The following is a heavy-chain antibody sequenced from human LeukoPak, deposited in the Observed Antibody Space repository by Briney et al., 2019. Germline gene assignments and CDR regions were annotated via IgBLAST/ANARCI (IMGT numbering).Heavy chain of an antibody. Sequence: GGSLRLSCAASGFTFGSYAMYWVRQAPGKGLEWVSGIFGSGGSAHYADSVKGRFTISRDNSKNTVYLQMDSLRAEDTAVYYCAKRYDTGYYYGMDVWGQGTTVTVSS. CDR2: IFGSGGSA. D-gene: IGHD3-9*01. V-gene: IGHV3-23*01. J-gene: IGHJ6*02. CDR3: AKRYDTGYYYGMDV. CDR1: GFTFGSYA.